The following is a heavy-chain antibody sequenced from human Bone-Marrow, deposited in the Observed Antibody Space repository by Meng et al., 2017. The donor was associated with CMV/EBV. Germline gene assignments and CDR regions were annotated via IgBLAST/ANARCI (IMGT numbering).Heavy chain of an antibody. CDR3: ARDFSAWGGKHYYGMDV. CDR2: ISAYNGNT. Sequence: ASVKVSCKASGYTFTSYGISWVRQAPGQGLEWMGWISAYNGNTNYAQKFQGRVTITADKSTSTAYMELSSLRSEDTAVYYCARDFSAWGGKHYYGMDVWGQGTTVTVSS. J-gene: IGHJ6*02. D-gene: IGHD4-23*01. V-gene: IGHV1-18*01. CDR1: GYTFTSYG.